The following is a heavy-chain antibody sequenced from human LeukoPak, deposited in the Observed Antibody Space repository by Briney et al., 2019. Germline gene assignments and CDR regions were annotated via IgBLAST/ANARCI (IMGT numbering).Heavy chain of an antibody. J-gene: IGHJ2*01. CDR3: ARVSSSWYEDWYFDL. CDR1: GGSIISYY. D-gene: IGHD6-13*01. CDR2: IHSSGKT. Sequence: ASETLSLTCTVSGGSIISYYWSWIRQSPGKGLEWIGYIHSSGKTNYNPSFKSRVTISVDTSKNQFSLNVNSMAAADTGVYYCARVSSSWYEDWYFDLWGRGTLVSVSS. V-gene: IGHV4-59*01.